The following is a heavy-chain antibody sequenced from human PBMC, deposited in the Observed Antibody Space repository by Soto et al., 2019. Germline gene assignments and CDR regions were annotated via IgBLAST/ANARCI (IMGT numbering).Heavy chain of an antibody. CDR3: ARAPSSGDFYVWFDP. V-gene: IGHV3-11*04. CDR2: ITSSATTI. J-gene: IGHJ5*02. Sequence: GGSLRLSCAGSGFALSDYYMNWIRQAPGKGLEWVAYITSSATTIFYADSVKGRFTISRDNAKNSLYLQMNSLGAEDSAVYYCARAPSSGDFYVWFDPWGQGTQVTVSS. CDR1: GFALSDYY. D-gene: IGHD2-21*02.